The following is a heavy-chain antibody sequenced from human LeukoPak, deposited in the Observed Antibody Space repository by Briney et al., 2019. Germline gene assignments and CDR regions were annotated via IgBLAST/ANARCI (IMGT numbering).Heavy chain of an antibody. CDR2: ISFDGSNK. D-gene: IGHD3-3*01. Sequence: PGGSLRLSCAATGFTFSRYGMYWVRQAPGKGLEWVTVISFDGSNKFYGDSVKGRFTISRDNSKNTLYLQMHSLRAEDTAVYYCAKDMGRDFWSGYSAPDYWGHGTLVTVSS. CDR1: GFTFSRYG. CDR3: AKDMGRDFWSGYSAPDY. V-gene: IGHV3-30*18. J-gene: IGHJ4*01.